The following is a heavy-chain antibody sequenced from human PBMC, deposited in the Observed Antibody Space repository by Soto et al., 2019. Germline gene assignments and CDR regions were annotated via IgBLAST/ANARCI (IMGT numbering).Heavy chain of an antibody. V-gene: IGHV1-3*01. D-gene: IGHD3-9*01. CDR1: GYTFTSYA. CDR3: TKGAERTVQRFLDWVCGH. CDR2: INAGNGNT. Sequence: ASVKVSCKASGYTFTSYAMHWVRQAPGQRLEWMGWINAGNGNTKYSQKFQGRVTITRDTSASTAYMELSSLRSEDTATYYCTKGAERTVQRFLDWVCGHWGQGTPVTVSS. J-gene: IGHJ4*02.